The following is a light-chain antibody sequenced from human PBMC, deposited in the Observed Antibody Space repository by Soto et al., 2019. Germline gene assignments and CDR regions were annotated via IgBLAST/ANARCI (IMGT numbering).Light chain of an antibody. CDR2: GNN. Sequence: QSVLTQPPSVSGAPGQRVTISCTGSRSNIGAGYDVHWYQQFPGRAPKLLIYGNNNRPSGVPDRFSGSKSGTSASLAITGLQAEDEADYYCQSYDTSLTSWVFGGGTKLTVL. V-gene: IGLV1-40*01. CDR1: RSNIGAGYD. J-gene: IGLJ3*02. CDR3: QSYDTSLTSWV.